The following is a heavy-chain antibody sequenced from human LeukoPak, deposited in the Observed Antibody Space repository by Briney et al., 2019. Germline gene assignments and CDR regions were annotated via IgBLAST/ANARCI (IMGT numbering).Heavy chain of an antibody. D-gene: IGHD3-22*01. Sequence: PGRSLRLSCAASGFTFDDYAMHWVRQAPGKGLEWVSGISWNSGSIGYADSVKGRFTISRDNAKNSLYLQMNSLRAEDTAVYYCARDVRRRYYYDSSGYPYYYYYYGMDVWGQGTTVTVSS. J-gene: IGHJ6*02. CDR2: ISWNSGSI. CDR3: ARDVRRRYYYDSSGYPYYYYYYGMDV. V-gene: IGHV3-9*01. CDR1: GFTFDDYA.